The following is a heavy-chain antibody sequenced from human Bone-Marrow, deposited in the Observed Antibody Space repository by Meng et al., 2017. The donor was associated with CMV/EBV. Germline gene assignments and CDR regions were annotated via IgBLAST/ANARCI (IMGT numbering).Heavy chain of an antibody. CDR2: ISSTSSYI. V-gene: IGHV3-21*06. D-gene: IGHD1-26*01. CDR1: GFTFSRYS. CDR3: ARLVGATD. Sequence: VQLVESGGGLVKPGGSLRLSCAASGFTFSRYSMNWVRQAPGKGLEWVSSISSTSSYIYYADSVKGRFTMSRDNAKNLLYLQMSSLRAEDTAVYYCARLVGATDWGQGTLVTVSS. J-gene: IGHJ4*02.